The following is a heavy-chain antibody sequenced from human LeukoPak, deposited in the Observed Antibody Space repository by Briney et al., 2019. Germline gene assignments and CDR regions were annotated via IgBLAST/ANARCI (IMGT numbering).Heavy chain of an antibody. D-gene: IGHD5-24*01. Sequence: GASVKVSCKASGYTFTGYYMHWVRQAPGQGLEWMGWISPNSGGTNYAQKFQGRVTMTRDTSISTAYMELSRLRSDDTAVYYCAREVDGYNYGIDYWGQGTLVTVSS. CDR2: ISPNSGGT. J-gene: IGHJ4*02. CDR1: GYTFTGYY. CDR3: AREVDGYNYGIDY. V-gene: IGHV1-2*02.